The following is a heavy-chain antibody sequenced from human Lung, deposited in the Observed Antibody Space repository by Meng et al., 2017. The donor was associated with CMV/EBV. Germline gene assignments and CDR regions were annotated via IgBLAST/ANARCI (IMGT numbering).Heavy chain of an antibody. CDR1: GYTFTNDG. Sequence: QADLVQSRGEVKKPGGSVKVSSKASGYTFTNDGIPWVRQAPGQGLEWMGWINAYNDDTNYAQTLQGRVTMTTDTSTSTAYMELRSLRSDDTAVYYCARVEVGITSGDYWGQGTLVTVSS. CDR2: INAYNDDT. CDR3: ARVEVGITSGDY. D-gene: IGHD1-26*01. J-gene: IGHJ4*02. V-gene: IGHV1-18*01.